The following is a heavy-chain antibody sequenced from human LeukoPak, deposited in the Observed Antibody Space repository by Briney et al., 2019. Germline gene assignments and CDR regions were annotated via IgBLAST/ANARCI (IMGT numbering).Heavy chain of an antibody. V-gene: IGHV4-59*01. CDR1: GGSISSYY. J-gene: IGHJ4*02. Sequence: PSETLSLTCTVSGGSISSYYWSWIRQPPGKGLEWIGYIYYSGSTNYNPSFKSRVTISVDTSKNQFSLKLSSVTAADTAVYYCARDASRGALGYFDYWGQGTLVTVSS. CDR3: ARDASRGALGYFDY. D-gene: IGHD6-13*01. CDR2: IYYSGST.